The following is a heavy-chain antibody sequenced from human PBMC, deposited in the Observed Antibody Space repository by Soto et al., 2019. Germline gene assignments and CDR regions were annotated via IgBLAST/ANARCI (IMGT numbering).Heavy chain of an antibody. CDR2: IYHSGST. Sequence: QVQLQESGPGLVKPSGTLSLTCAVSGGSISSSNWWSWVRQPPGKGLEWIGEIYHSGSTNYNPSLKSRVIISVDKSKHQCSLKLSSVTAADTAVYYCARDTGTTSCGMDVWGKGTKVTVSS. CDR3: ARDTGTTSCGMDV. V-gene: IGHV4-4*02. D-gene: IGHD1-7*01. J-gene: IGHJ6*04. CDR1: GGSISSSNW.